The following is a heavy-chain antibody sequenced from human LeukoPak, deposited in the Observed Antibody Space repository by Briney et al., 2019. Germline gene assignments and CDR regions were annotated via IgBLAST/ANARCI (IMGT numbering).Heavy chain of an antibody. CDR3: ARVYSSGWYRAFDI. CDR1: GGSISSSSYY. Sequence: PSETLSLTCTVSGGSISSSSYYWGWIRQPPGKGLEWIGSIYYSGGTYYNPSLKSRVTISVDTSKNQFSLKLSSVTAADTAVYYCARVYSSGWYRAFDIWGQGTMVTVSS. D-gene: IGHD6-19*01. CDR2: IYYSGGT. V-gene: IGHV4-39*01. J-gene: IGHJ3*02.